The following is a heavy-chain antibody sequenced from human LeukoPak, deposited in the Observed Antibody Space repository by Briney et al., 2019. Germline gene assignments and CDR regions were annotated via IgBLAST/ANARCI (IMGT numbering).Heavy chain of an antibody. CDR1: GFTFSSYE. CDR3: ARDFYYYDSSGYPMDY. J-gene: IGHJ4*02. V-gene: IGHV3-48*03. CDR2: ISSSGSTI. D-gene: IGHD3-22*01. Sequence: GGSLRLSCAASGFTFSSYEMNWVRQAPGKGLEWVSYISSSGSTIYYADSVKGRFTISRDNAKNSLYLQMNSLRAEDTAVYYCARDFYYYDSSGYPMDYWGQGTLVTVS.